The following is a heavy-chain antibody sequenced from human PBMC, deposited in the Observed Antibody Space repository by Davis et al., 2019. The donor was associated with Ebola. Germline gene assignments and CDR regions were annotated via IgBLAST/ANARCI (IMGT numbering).Heavy chain of an antibody. V-gene: IGHV3-7*01. J-gene: IGHJ4*02. CDR1: AFTFSNYW. Sequence: GGSLRLSCEASAFTFSNYWMSWVRQAPGKGLDWVANIKQDGSEEKYVDSVKGRFTISRDNAKNSLFLQMNSLRAEDTAVYYCARVGRLTGTSNPFDFWGQGTLVTVSS. D-gene: IGHD1-20*01. CDR3: ARVGRLTGTSNPFDF. CDR2: IKQDGSEE.